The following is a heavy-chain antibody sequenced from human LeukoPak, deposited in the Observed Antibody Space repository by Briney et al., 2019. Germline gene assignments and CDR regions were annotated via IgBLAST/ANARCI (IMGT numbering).Heavy chain of an antibody. Sequence: PGGSLRLSCAASGFTFSSYAMHWVRQAPGKGLEWVAVISYDGSNKYYADSVKGRFTISRDNSKNTLYLQMNSLRAEDTAVYYCARAPSMILPYYFDYWSQGTLVTVSS. D-gene: IGHD3-22*01. V-gene: IGHV3-30*04. CDR3: ARAPSMILPYYFDY. CDR2: ISYDGSNK. J-gene: IGHJ4*02. CDR1: GFTFSSYA.